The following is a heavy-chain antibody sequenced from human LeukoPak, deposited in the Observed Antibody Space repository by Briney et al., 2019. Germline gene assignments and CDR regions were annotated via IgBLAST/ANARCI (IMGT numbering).Heavy chain of an antibody. Sequence: EASVKVSCNVSGDTLTELSMEWVRQAPGKGLEWMGTFDPEDGKAIYAQKFQGRVTMTADTSSDTAYMELSSLTSEDTAVYYCATVLVYCSGGSCYLDYWGQGTLVIVSS. D-gene: IGHD2-15*01. CDR2: FDPEDGKA. J-gene: IGHJ4*02. CDR3: ATVLVYCSGGSCYLDY. V-gene: IGHV1-24*01. CDR1: GDTLTELS.